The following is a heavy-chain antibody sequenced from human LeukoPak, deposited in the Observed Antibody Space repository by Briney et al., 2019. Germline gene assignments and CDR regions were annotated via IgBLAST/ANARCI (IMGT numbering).Heavy chain of an antibody. J-gene: IGHJ4*02. V-gene: IGHV1-69*13. Sequence: WASVKVSCKASGGTFSSYAISWVRQAPGQGLEWMGGIIPIFGTANYAQKFQGRVTITADESTSTAYMELSSLRSEDTAVYYCARGQARGGYVLNWGQGTLVTVSS. CDR2: IIPIFGTA. CDR1: GGTFSSYA. D-gene: IGHD5-12*01. CDR3: ARGQARGGYVLN.